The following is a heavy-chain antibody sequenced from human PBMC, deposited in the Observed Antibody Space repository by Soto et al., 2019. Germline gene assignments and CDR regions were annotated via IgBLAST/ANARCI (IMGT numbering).Heavy chain of an antibody. J-gene: IGHJ4*02. CDR2: IWFDGSNK. V-gene: IGHV3-33*01. Sequence: QVQLVESGGGVVQPGRSLRLSCAASGFTFSSYGMNCVRQAPGKGLEWVAVIWFDGSNKFYADSVKGRFTISRDNSRNTLYLQMTSLRTEDTAVYYCATEGKDSSVNWGFEYWGQGTLVTVSS. CDR3: ATEGKDSSVNWGFEY. CDR1: GFTFSSYG. D-gene: IGHD3-22*01.